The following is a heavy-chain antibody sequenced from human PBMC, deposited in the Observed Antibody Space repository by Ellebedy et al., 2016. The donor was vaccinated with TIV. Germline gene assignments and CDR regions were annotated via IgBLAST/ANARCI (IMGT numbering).Heavy chain of an antibody. Sequence: GESLKISCAASGFTFSDYYMSWIRQAPGKGLEWVSYISSSGSTIYYADSVKGRFTISRDNAKNSLYLQMNSLRAEDTAVYYCARDGVLRYFDWLLTGRYFDYWGQGTLVTVSS. V-gene: IGHV3-11*01. J-gene: IGHJ4*02. CDR3: ARDGVLRYFDWLLTGRYFDY. D-gene: IGHD3-9*01. CDR2: ISSSGSTI. CDR1: GFTFSDYY.